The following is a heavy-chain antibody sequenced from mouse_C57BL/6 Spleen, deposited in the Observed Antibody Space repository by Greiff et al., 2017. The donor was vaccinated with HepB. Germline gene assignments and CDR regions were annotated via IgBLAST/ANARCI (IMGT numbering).Heavy chain of an antibody. CDR3: TDGVYYDYDAWFAY. V-gene: IGHV6-3*01. CDR2: IRLKSDNYAT. Sequence: EVKLQESGGGLVQPGGSMKLSCVASGFTFSNYWMNWVRQSPEKGLEWVAQIRLKSDNYATHYAESVKGRFTISRDDSKSSVYLQMNNLRADDTGIDYCTDGVYYDYDAWFAYWGQGSLVTVSA. CDR1: GFTFSNYW. J-gene: IGHJ3*01. D-gene: IGHD2-4*01.